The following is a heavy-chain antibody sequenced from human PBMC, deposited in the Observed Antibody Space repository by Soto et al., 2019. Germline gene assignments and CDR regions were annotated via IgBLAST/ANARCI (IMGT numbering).Heavy chain of an antibody. CDR1: VGTFSSYA. CDR2: IIPIFGTA. V-gene: IGHV1-69*13. CDR3: ARQGMVRGWYYYYGMDV. D-gene: IGHD3-10*01. Sequence: SVKVSCKASVGTFSSYAISWVRQAPGQGLEWMGGIIPIFGTANYAQKFQGRVTITADESTITAYMELSSLRSEDTAVYYCARQGMVRGWYYYYGMDVWGQVTTVTVSS. J-gene: IGHJ6*02.